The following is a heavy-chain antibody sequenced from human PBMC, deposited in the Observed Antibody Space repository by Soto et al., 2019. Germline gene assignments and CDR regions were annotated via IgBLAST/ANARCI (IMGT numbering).Heavy chain of an antibody. D-gene: IGHD3-10*01. CDR1: GFTFTGFA. V-gene: IGHV3-30-3*01. J-gene: IGHJ4*02. Sequence: QVQLVESGGGVVQPGRSLRLSCAASGFTFTGFAMYWVRQAPGKGLGWVAVTSFDGSNEYYADCVEGRFTISRDNSKKTLCLQMKSLRAEETAVSYCARVTGFYGSGEIDYWGQGTLVTVSS. CDR2: TSFDGSNE. CDR3: ARVTGFYGSGEIDY.